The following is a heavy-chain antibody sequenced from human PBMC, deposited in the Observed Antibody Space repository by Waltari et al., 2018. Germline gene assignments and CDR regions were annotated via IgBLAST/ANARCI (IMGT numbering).Heavy chain of an antibody. CDR2: NNAGSGNT. V-gene: IGHV1-3*01. CDR3: ARFAPGY. J-gene: IGHJ4*02. CDR1: GYTFISYT. Sequence: QVQLVQSGTEVKQPGASVKDSCKDSGYTFISYTIHWVRQAPGQRLEWMGWNNAGSGNTKYSQNFQGRVTITRDTSASTVYMELSSLRSEDTAVYYCARFAPGYWGQGTLVTVSS.